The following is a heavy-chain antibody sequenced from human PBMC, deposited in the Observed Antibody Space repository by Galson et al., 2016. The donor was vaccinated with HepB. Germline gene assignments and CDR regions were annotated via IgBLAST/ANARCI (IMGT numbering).Heavy chain of an antibody. V-gene: IGHV3-30*18. CDR3: AKHTYYYGSGGYSGFDY. CDR2: TSYDGNKK. CDR1: GFSFNSYA. Sequence: SLRLSCAASGFSFNSYAMHWVRQAPGKGLEWVAVTSYDGNKKYYADSVKGRFSISRDNSKNTLFLQMSSLRPEDTAVYYCAKHTYYYGSGGYSGFDYGGQGTLITVSS. D-gene: IGHD3-10*01. J-gene: IGHJ4*02.